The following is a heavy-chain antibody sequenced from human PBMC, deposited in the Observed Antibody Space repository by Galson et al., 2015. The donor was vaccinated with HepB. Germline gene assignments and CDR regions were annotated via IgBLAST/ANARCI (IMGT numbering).Heavy chain of an antibody. CDR3: ARESLNHYGSGTYYKYYFGMDV. CDR2: IIPIFGTV. Sequence: SVKVSCKASGDSFSNSAFSWVRQAPGQGLEWMGVIIPIFGTVNYAQKFQGRVTITTDESTITAYMELSSLRSEDTAVYYCARESLNHYGSGTYYKYYFGMDVWGQETTVTVSS. V-gene: IGHV1-69*05. J-gene: IGHJ6*02. D-gene: IGHD3-10*01. CDR1: GDSFSNSA.